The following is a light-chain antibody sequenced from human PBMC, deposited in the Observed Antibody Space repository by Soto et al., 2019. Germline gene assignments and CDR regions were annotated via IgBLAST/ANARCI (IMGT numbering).Light chain of an antibody. J-gene: IGKJ2*01. CDR2: GAS. CDR3: HQYSNWPPYT. Sequence: EIVMTQSPATLSVFPGERATLSCRASQSISTNLAWYQQKPGQAPSLLIYGASARATGIPARFSGSGSGTEFTLTISSLQSEDFAVYYCHQYSNWPPYTFGQGTKLEIK. V-gene: IGKV3-15*01. CDR1: QSISTN.